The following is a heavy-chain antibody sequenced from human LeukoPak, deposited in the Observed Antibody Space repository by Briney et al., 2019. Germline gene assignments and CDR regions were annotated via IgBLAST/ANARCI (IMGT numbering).Heavy chain of an antibody. V-gene: IGHV3-7*01. D-gene: IGHD6-6*01. J-gene: IGHJ4*02. CDR3: ARNSLAARPNYFDC. CDR1: GFTFSSYW. Sequence: GGSLRLSCAASGFTFSSYWMSWVRQAPGKGLEWVANIKQDGSEKYYVDSVKGRFTISRDNAKNSLYLQMNSLRAEDTAVYYCARNSLAARPNYFDCWGQGTLVTVSS. CDR2: IKQDGSEK.